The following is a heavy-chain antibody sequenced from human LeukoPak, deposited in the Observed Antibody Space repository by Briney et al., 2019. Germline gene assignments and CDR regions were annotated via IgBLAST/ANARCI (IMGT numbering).Heavy chain of an antibody. Sequence: ASVKVACKASGDTFTGYYMHWVRQAPGQGLEWMGWINPNSGGTNYAQKFQGRATMTRDTSISTAYMELSRLRSDDTAVYYCARDPLPLSYCGGDCSGDYYYYYGMDVWGQGTTVTVSS. CDR3: ARDPLPLSYCGGDCSGDYYYYYGMDV. J-gene: IGHJ6*02. D-gene: IGHD2-21*02. CDR1: GDTFTGYY. CDR2: INPNSGGT. V-gene: IGHV1-2*02.